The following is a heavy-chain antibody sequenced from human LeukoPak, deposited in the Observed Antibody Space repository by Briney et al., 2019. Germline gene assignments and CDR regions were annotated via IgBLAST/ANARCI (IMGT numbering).Heavy chain of an antibody. D-gene: IGHD1-26*01. CDR3: ARDLDQYSGRFGGFGHDF. V-gene: IGHV1-18*01. Sequence: GASVKVSCKASGYTFINYGINWVRQAPGQGLEWMGWISAYNGNTNYAQKLQGRVTMTTDTSTSTAYMELRSLRSDDTAVYYCARDLDQYSGRFGGFGHDFWGQGTLVTVSS. J-gene: IGHJ4*02. CDR1: GYTFINYG. CDR2: ISAYNGNT.